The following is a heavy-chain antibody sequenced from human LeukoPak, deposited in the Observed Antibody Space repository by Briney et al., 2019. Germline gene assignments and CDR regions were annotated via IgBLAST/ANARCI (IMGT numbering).Heavy chain of an antibody. J-gene: IGHJ4*02. CDR3: ARGLAFRAVAGPYIFDY. Sequence: ASVEVSCKASGYTFTSCGISWVRQAPGQGLEWMGWISAYNGNTNYAQKLQGRVTMTTDTSTSTAYMELRSLRSDDTAVYYCARGLAFRAVAGPYIFDYWGQGTLVTVSS. V-gene: IGHV1-18*01. D-gene: IGHD6-19*01. CDR2: ISAYNGNT. CDR1: GYTFTSCG.